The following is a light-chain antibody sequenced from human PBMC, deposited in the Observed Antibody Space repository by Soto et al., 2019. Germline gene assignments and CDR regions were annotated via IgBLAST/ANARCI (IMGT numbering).Light chain of an antibody. V-gene: IGKV3-15*01. J-gene: IGKJ1*01. CDR3: QQYNNWPPCT. Sequence: EIVMTQSPATLSVSPGERATLSCRASQSVSSNLAWYQQKPGQAPRLLIYGASTIATGIPARFSGSGSGTEFTLTISSLQSEDFAVYYCQQYNNWPPCTFGQGTKVEIK. CDR1: QSVSSN. CDR2: GAS.